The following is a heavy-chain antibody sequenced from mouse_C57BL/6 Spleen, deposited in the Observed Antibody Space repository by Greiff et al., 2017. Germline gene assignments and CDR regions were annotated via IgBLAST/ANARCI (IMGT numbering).Heavy chain of an antibody. V-gene: IGHV1-69*01. Sequence: QVQLQQPGAELVMPGASVKLSCKASGYTFTSYWMHWVKQRPGQGLEWIGEIDPSDSYTNYNQKFKGKSTLTVDKSSSTAYMQLSSLTSEDSAVYCCARSHSNYEFADWGTGTPVTVSA. CDR2: IDPSDSYT. D-gene: IGHD2-5*01. J-gene: IGHJ3*01. CDR1: GYTFTSYW. CDR3: ARSHSNYEFAD.